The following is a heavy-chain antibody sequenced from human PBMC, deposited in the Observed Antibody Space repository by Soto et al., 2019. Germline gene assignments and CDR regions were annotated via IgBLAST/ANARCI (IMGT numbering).Heavy chain of an antibody. D-gene: IGHD6-19*01. J-gene: IGHJ5*02. CDR3: TREQSDDNYFDP. CDR1: GAALSGGGYF. V-gene: IGHV4-61*08. Sequence: PSETLSLTCTVSGAALSGGGYFYTWVRQPPGKGLEWLEYIYYSGGTNYNPSLKSRVTISLDKSKSQFSLRLISVTAADTAVYYCTREQSDDNYFDPWGQGTLVTVSS. CDR2: IYYSGGT.